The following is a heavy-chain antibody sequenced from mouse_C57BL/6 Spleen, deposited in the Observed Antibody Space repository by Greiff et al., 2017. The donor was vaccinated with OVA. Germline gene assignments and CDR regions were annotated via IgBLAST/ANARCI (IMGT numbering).Heavy chain of an antibody. V-gene: IGHV2-9-1*01. Sequence: VQLVESGPGLVAPSQSLSITCTVSGFSLTSYAISWVRQPPGKGLEWLGVIWTGGGTNYNSALKSRLSISKDNSKSQVFLKMNSLQTDDTARYYCATIYYDYGRATDYWGQGTSVTVSS. CDR1: GFSLTSYA. J-gene: IGHJ4*01. CDR2: IWTGGGT. CDR3: ATIYYDYGRATDY. D-gene: IGHD2-4*01.